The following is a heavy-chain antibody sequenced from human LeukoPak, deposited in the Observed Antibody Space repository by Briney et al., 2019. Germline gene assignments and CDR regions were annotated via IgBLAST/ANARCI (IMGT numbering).Heavy chain of an antibody. CDR1: GFTFSSYA. CDR3: AKDLRNENFS. D-gene: IGHD3-3*01. Sequence: GGSLRLSCAASGFTFSSYAMHWVRQAPGKGLEWVAVISYDGSNKYYADSVKGRFTISRDNSKNTLYLQMNSLRAEDTAVYYCAKDLRNENFSWGQGTLVTVSS. CDR2: ISYDGSNK. J-gene: IGHJ4*02. V-gene: IGHV3-30*14.